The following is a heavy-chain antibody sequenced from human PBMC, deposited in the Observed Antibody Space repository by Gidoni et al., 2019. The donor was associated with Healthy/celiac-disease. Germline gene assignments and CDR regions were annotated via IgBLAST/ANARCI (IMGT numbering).Heavy chain of an antibody. CDR3: ARDRGQAVAFMDV. CDR1: GFTFSSYG. J-gene: IGHJ6*02. CDR2: IWYDATNK. D-gene: IGHD6-19*01. V-gene: IGHV3-33*01. Sequence: QVQLVESGGGVVQPGRSLRLSCAASGFTFSSYGMHWVRQAPGKGLEWVAVIWYDATNKHYAGSVKGRFTISRDNSKNTLYLQMNSLRVEDMAVYDCARDRGQAVAFMDVWGQGTTVTISS.